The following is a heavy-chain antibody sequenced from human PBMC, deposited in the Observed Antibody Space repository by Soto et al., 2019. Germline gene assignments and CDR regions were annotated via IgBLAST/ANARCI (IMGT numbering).Heavy chain of an antibody. V-gene: IGHV4-34*01. CDR3: ARGQRRLRSIDY. CDR2: INHSGST. J-gene: IGHJ4*02. CDR1: GGSFSGYY. D-gene: IGHD5-12*01. Sequence: SETLSLTCAVYGGSFSGYYWSWIRQPPGKGLEWIGEINHSGSTNYNPSLKSRVTISVDTSKNQFSLKLSSVTAADTAVYYCARGQRRLRSIDYWGQGTLVTVSS.